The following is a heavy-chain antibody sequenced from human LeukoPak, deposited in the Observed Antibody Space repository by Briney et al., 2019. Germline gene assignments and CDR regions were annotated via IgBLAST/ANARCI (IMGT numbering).Heavy chain of an antibody. CDR3: ARTLAITHMDV. CDR2: ISSSSSTI. Sequence: GGSLRLSCAASGFTFSSYNMNWVRQAPGKGLEWVSYISSSSSTIYYPDSVKGRFTISRDNAKNSLYLQMNSLRAEDTAVYYCARTLAITHMDVWGKGTTVTISS. J-gene: IGHJ6*03. V-gene: IGHV3-48*01. D-gene: IGHD3-22*01. CDR1: GFTFSSYN.